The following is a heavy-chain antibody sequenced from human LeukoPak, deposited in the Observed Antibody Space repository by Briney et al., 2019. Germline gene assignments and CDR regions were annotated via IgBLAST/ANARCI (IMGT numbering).Heavy chain of an antibody. CDR3: AKSISSGSGAYYRGTFDY. J-gene: IGHJ4*02. Sequence: AGGTLRLSCAASGFTFTSYAISWVRQAPGKGLEWVSAISGGGGNAYYADSVKGRFTSSRDNSKNTLYLQMNSLRAEDTAVYYSAKSISSGSGAYYRGTFDYWGMGTLVTVSS. D-gene: IGHD3-22*01. CDR1: GFTFTSYA. CDR2: ISGGGGNA. V-gene: IGHV3-23*01.